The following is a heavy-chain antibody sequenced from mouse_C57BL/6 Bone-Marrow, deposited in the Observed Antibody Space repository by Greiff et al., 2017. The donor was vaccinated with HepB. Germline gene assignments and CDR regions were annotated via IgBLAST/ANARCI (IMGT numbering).Heavy chain of an antibody. CDR2: INPYNGDT. CDR1: GYSFTGYF. Sequence: EVKLQESGPELVKPGDSVKISCKASGYSFTGYFMNWVMQSHGKSLEWIGRINPYNGDTFYNQKFKGKATLTVDKSSSTAHMELRSLTSEDSAVYYCARWGGLRRDYWGQGTTLTVSS. D-gene: IGHD2-4*01. CDR3: ARWGGLRRDY. J-gene: IGHJ2*01. V-gene: IGHV1-20*01.